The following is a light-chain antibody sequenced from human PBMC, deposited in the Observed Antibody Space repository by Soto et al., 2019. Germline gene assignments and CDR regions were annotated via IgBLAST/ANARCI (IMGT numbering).Light chain of an antibody. CDR2: DVS. CDR1: GSDVGSSNY. V-gene: IGLV2-14*01. Sequence: QSALTQPASVSGSPGQSITISCTGTGSDVGSSNYVSWYQQHPGKAPKLMVYDVSNRPSGVSNRFAGSKSGNTASLTISGLQAEDEADYYCGSYTSSSTQVFGTGTKVTVL. CDR3: GSYTSSSTQV. J-gene: IGLJ1*01.